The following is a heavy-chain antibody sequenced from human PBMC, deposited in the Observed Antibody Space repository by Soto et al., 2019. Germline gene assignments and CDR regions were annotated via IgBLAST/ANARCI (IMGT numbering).Heavy chain of an antibody. V-gene: IGHV4-59*01. CDR3: ARAREFRDNGGPGGGFDL. CDR1: GASINSFY. CDR2: IYNSGST. Sequence: QVQLQESGPGLVKPSETLSLSCTVSGASINSFYWSWIRQPPGKGLEWIGHIYNSGSTNYNPSLKSRVAISVDRSKNQFSLKLSSMTAADTGVYYCARAREFRDNGGPGGGFDLWGLGTPVTVAS. D-gene: IGHD3-16*01. J-gene: IGHJ4*03.